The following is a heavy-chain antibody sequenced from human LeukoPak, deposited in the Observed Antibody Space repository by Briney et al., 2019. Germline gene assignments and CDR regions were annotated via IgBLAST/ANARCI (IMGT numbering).Heavy chain of an antibody. D-gene: IGHD2-15*01. Sequence: PVKVSCKASGYTFTGYYMHWVRQAPGQGLEWMGGIIPIFGTANYAQKFQGRVTITADESTSTAYMELSSLRSEDTAVYYCARSSPFYCSGGSCYYYYYYMDVWGKGTTVTISS. V-gene: IGHV1-69*13. J-gene: IGHJ6*03. CDR3: ARSSPFYCSGGSCYYYYYYMDV. CDR1: GYTFTGYY. CDR2: IIPIFGTA.